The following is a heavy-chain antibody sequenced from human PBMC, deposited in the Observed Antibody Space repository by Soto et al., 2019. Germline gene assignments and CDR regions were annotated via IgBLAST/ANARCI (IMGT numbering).Heavy chain of an antibody. J-gene: IGHJ4*02. CDR1: GGSVSSGSYY. Sequence: PSETLSLTCTVSGGSVSSGSYYWSWIRQPPGKGLEWIGYIYYSGSTNYNPSLKSRVTISVDTSKNQFSLKLSSVTAADTAVYYCARGLYFDYWGQGTLVTVSS. CDR2: IYYSGST. V-gene: IGHV4-61*01. CDR3: ARGLYFDY.